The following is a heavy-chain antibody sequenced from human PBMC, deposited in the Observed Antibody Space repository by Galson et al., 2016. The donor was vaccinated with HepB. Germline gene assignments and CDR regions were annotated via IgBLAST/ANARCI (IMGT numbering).Heavy chain of an antibody. CDR1: GFNFDSHS. Sequence: SLRLSCAASGFNFDSHSINWVRQAPGKGLAWVSRINGDGSGVNYTDSVKGRFTISRDNARNTLYLQMNSLRADDTAVYFCASGSWSGYAPFDYWGQGIQVAVST. CDR2: INGDGSGV. J-gene: IGHJ4*02. D-gene: IGHD3-3*01. V-gene: IGHV3-74*01. CDR3: ASGSWSGYAPFDY.